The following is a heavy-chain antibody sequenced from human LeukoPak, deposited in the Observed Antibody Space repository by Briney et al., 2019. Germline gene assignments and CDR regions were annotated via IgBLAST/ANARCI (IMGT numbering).Heavy chain of an antibody. J-gene: IGHJ4*02. CDR3: ARRPSIAVAGTLFDY. CDR1: GGSISSRDYY. CDR2: IYYSGRT. Sequence: SETLSLTCTVSGGSISSRDYYWGWIRQPPGKGLEWIGTIYYSGRTFYNPSLKSRVTISVDTSKNQFSLKLSSVTAADTAVYYCARRPSIAVAGTLFDYWGQGTLVTVSS. D-gene: IGHD6-19*01. V-gene: IGHV4-39*01.